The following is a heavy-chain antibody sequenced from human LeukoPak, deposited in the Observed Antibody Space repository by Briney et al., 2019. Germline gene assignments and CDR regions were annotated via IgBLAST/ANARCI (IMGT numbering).Heavy chain of an antibody. Sequence: GGSLRLSCVASGFTFRDFSMSWVRQAPGKGLEWVSVISNGGDHTHYADSVKGRFAISRDNSKNTLYLQMNSLRTEDTAIYYCAKDRLYFGNDFGDYWGQGTLATVSS. D-gene: IGHD3-9*01. CDR2: ISNGGDHT. V-gene: IGHV3-23*01. CDR3: AKDRLYFGNDFGDY. CDR1: GFTFRDFS. J-gene: IGHJ4*02.